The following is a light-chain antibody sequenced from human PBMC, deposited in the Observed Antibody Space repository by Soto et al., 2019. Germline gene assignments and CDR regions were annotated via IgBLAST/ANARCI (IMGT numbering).Light chain of an antibody. J-gene: IGLJ3*02. CDR1: SSDGGGYNY. Sequence: QSALTQPASVSGSPGQSITISCTGTSSDGGGYNYVSWYQQHQGKAPKLMIYEVSNRPSGVSNSFSGSKSGNTASLTISGLQAEDEADYYGTSYTTSSTHWVFGGGTKLTVL. V-gene: IGLV2-14*01. CDR2: EVS. CDR3: TSYTTSSTHWV.